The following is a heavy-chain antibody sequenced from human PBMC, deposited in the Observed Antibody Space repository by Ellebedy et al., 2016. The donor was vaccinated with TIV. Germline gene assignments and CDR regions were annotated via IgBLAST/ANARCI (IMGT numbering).Heavy chain of an antibody. J-gene: IGHJ4*02. CDR2: IWYDGTDE. CDR1: EFTFSTYH. Sequence: GESLKISCAASEFTFSTYHMHWVRQSPGKGLEWMAFIWYDGTDESYAESVEGRFSISRDNSKNTLYLHMKSLRAEDTAIYYCARDSRGRWTPFDHWGQGTVVAVSS. V-gene: IGHV3-33*01. CDR3: ARDSRGRWTPFDH. D-gene: IGHD4-23*01.